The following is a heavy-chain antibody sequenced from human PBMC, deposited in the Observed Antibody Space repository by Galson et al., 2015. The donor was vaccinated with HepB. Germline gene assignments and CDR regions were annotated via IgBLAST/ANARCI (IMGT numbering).Heavy chain of an antibody. CDR2: ISGSGAGT. CDR3: SHGYDSSGFLPGY. Sequence: SLRLSCAAAGFRFSSYAMNWVRQAPGKGLEWVSGISGSGAGTYYADSVKGRFTISRDNSKNTLYLQMNSLRAEDTAVYYWSHGYDSSGFLPGYWGQGTLVTVSS. CDR1: GFRFSSYA. J-gene: IGHJ4*02. D-gene: IGHD3-22*01. V-gene: IGHV3-23*01.